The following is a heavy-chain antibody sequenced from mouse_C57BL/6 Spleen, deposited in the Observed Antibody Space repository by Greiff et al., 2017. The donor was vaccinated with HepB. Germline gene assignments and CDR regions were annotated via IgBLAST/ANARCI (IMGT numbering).Heavy chain of an antibody. D-gene: IGHD2-3*01. CDR2: IHPNSGST. CDR3: APLYDGYPDY. J-gene: IGHJ2*01. Sequence: QVQLQQSGAELVKPGASVKLSCKASGSTFTSYWMHWVKQRPGQGLEWIGMIHPNSGSTNYNEKFKSKATLTVDKSSSTAYMQLSSLTSEDSAVYYCAPLYDGYPDYWGQGTTLTVSS. V-gene: IGHV1-64*01. CDR1: GSTFTSYW.